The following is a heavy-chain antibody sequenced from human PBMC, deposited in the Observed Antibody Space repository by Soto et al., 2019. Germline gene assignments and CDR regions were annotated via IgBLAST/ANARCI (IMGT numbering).Heavy chain of an antibody. CDR1: GGSISSGGYY. J-gene: IGHJ5*02. D-gene: IGHD3-10*01. Sequence: SETLSLTCTVSGGSISSGGYYWSWIRQHPGKGLEWIGYIYYSGNTYYNPSLKSRVTISVDTSKNQFSLKLSSVTAADTAVYYCARDRHYYGSGSPEYNCFDPWGQGTLVTVSS. V-gene: IGHV4-31*03. CDR3: ARDRHYYGSGSPEYNCFDP. CDR2: IYYSGNT.